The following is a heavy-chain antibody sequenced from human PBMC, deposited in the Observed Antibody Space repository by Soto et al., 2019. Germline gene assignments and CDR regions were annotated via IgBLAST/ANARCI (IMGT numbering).Heavy chain of an antibody. Sequence: EVQLVESGGGLDHPGGSLRLSCAASGFTFNTYSMHWVRQAPGKGLVWVSRINSDGRTTIYADSVKGRLTVSRDNAKNTLYLQMNSLRAEDTALYYCVRSAIFYYGMDVWGQGTTVTVSS. CDR2: INSDGRTT. J-gene: IGHJ6*02. CDR1: GFTFNTYS. D-gene: IGHD3-3*01. CDR3: VRSAIFYYGMDV. V-gene: IGHV3-74*01.